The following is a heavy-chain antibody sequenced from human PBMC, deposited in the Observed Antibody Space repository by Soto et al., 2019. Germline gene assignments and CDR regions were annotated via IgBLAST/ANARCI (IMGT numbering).Heavy chain of an antibody. CDR1: GGSISSGDYY. CDR2: IYYSGST. CDR3: ARVRYYDSSGYYSPPTEH. Sequence: QVQLQESGPGLVKPSQTLSLTCTVSGGSISSGDYYWSWIRQPPGKGLECIGYIYYSGSTYYNPSLRRRINISIDTSKKKFYLKLSSVPDADAAVYYCARVRYYDSSGYYSPPTEHWGQGTLVTVSS. V-gene: IGHV4-30-4*01. D-gene: IGHD3-22*01. J-gene: IGHJ1*01.